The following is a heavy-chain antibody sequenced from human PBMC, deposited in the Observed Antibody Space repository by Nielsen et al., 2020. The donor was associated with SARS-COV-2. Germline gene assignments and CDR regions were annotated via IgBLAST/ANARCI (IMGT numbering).Heavy chain of an antibody. CDR2: VNDSGST. V-gene: IGHV4-34*01. CDR3: ARLLLGYFQH. J-gene: IGHJ1*01. D-gene: IGHD3-10*01. CDR1: GGAFSGYR. Sequence: SETLSLTCGVYGGAFSGYRWTWVRQPPGKGLEWIGEVNDSGSTNYKASLSSRVTISGDTSKNQFSLKLSSVTAADTAVYYCARLLLGYFQHWGQGTLVTVPS.